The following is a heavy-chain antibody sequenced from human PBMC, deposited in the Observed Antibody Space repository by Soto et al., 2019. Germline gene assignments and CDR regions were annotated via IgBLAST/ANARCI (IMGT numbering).Heavy chain of an antibody. D-gene: IGHD3-10*01. CDR2: IYYSGST. Sequence: SETLSLTCTVSGGSISSYYWSWIRQPPGKGLEWIGYIYYSGSTNYNPSLKSRVTISVDTSKSQFSLKLNSMTAADTAVYYCARHNYGSGSTYFDYWGQGTLVTVSS. CDR1: GGSISSYY. J-gene: IGHJ4*02. V-gene: IGHV4-59*08. CDR3: ARHNYGSGSTYFDY.